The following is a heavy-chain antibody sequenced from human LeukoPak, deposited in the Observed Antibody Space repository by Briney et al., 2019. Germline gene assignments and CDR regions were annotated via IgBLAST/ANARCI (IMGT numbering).Heavy chain of an antibody. CDR2: INPNSGGA. J-gene: IGHJ4*02. V-gene: IGHV1-2*02. CDR1: GYTFTGYY. CDR3: ARDRVDDSSGYYYGYFDY. Sequence: ASVKVSCKASGYTFTGYYMHWVRQAPGQGLEWMGWINPNSGGANYAQKFQGRVTMTRDTSISTAYMELSRLRSDDTAVYYCARDRVDDSSGYYYGYFDYWGQGTLVTVSS. D-gene: IGHD3-22*01.